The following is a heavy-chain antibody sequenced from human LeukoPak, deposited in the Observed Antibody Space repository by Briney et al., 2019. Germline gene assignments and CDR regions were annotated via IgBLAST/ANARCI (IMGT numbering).Heavy chain of an antibody. J-gene: IGHJ5*02. CDR2: ISSRSTYI. Sequence: GGSLRLSCAASGFTFSTYSMNWVRQAPGKGLEWVSSISSRSTYIYYADSVKGRFTISRDNAKNSLYLQMDSLRAEDTALYYCAKEGGYCSSTSCYNWFDPWGQGTLVTVSS. V-gene: IGHV3-21*04. D-gene: IGHD2-2*01. CDR1: GFTFSTYS. CDR3: AKEGGYCSSTSCYNWFDP.